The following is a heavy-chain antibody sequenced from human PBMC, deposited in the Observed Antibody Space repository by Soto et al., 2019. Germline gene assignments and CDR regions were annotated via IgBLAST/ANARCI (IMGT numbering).Heavy chain of an antibody. V-gene: IGHV1-69*01. CDR2: IIPITGTA. J-gene: IGHJ6*02. CDR3: ARSQGSSTSLEIYYYYYYGMDV. Sequence: QVQLVQSGAEVKKPGSSVKVSCKASGGTFSSYAISWVRQAPGQGLECMGGIIPITGTANYEQKFQGRVSITADDSTSTAYMELSSLRCEDTAVYYCARSQGSSTSLEIYYYYYYGMDVWGQGTTVTVSS. D-gene: IGHD2-2*01. CDR1: GGTFSSYA.